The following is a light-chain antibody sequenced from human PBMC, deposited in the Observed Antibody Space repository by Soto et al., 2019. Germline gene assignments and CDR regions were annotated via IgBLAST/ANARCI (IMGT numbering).Light chain of an antibody. CDR2: GAS. CDR1: QSVSSSY. CDR3: QQYGSSRT. Sequence: EIVLTQSPGTLSLSPGERATLSCRASQSVSSSYLALYQQKPGQAPRLLIYGASSRATGIPDRFSGSGSGTDFTLTISRQEPEDFAVYYCQQYGSSRTFGQGTKVDI. J-gene: IGKJ1*01. V-gene: IGKV3-20*01.